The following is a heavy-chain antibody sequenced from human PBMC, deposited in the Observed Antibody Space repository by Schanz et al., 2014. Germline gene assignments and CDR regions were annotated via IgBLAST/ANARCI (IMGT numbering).Heavy chain of an antibody. CDR2: ISGSASRT. CDR3: AKGLSGTTTCYTSIDY. Sequence: EVQLVESGGVVVQPGGSLRLSCAASGFTFDDYAMHWVRQAPGKGLEWVSAISGSASRTYYADSVKGRFTISRDNSKNTLYLQMNSLRAEDTAVYYCAKGLSGTTTCYTSIDYWGQGTLVTVSS. CDR1: GFTFDDYA. J-gene: IGHJ4*02. V-gene: IGHV3-23*04. D-gene: IGHD2-2*02.